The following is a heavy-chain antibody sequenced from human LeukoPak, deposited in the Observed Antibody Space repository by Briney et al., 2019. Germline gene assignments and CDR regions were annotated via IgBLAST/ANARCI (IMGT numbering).Heavy chain of an antibody. Sequence: SETLSLTCTVSGGSISSYDWSWIRQPPGKGLEWIGYIYYSGSTNYNPSLKSRVTISVDTSKNQFSLKLSSVTAADTAVYYCARGVGELLLDNWFDPWGQGTLVTVSS. CDR2: IYYSGST. CDR3: ARGVGELLLDNWFDP. J-gene: IGHJ5*02. V-gene: IGHV4-59*01. D-gene: IGHD3-10*01. CDR1: GGSISSYD.